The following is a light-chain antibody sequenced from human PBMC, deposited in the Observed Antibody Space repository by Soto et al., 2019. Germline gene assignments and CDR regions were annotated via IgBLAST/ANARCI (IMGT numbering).Light chain of an antibody. V-gene: IGLV2-14*02. J-gene: IGLJ1*01. CDR1: SNDVGSYNL. CDR2: DVS. CDR3: SSYTTITTLYV. Sequence: QSVLTQPASVSGSPGQSITISCTGTSNDVGSYNLVSWYQQHPGKAPKLIIYDVSHRPSGVSYRFSGSKSGNTASLRISGLQAADEADYYCSSYTTITTLYVFGTGTKLTVL.